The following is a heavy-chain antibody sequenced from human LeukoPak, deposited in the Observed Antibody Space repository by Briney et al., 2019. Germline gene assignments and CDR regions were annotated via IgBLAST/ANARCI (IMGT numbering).Heavy chain of an antibody. J-gene: IGHJ4*02. CDR3: ARDGGYCSSTSCYFDY. CDR1: GGSISSGDYY. V-gene: IGHV4-30-4*08. D-gene: IGHD2-2*01. CDR2: IYYSGST. Sequence: SQTLSLTCTVSGGSISSGDYYWSWIRQPPGKGLEWIGYIYYSGSTYYNPSLKSRVIISVDTSKNQFSLELGSVTAADTAVYYCARDGGYCSSTSCYFDYWGQGTLVTVSS.